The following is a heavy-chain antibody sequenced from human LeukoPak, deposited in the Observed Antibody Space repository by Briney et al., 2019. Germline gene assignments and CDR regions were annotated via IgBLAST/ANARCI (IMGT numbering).Heavy chain of an antibody. J-gene: IGHJ6*02. V-gene: IGHV3-74*01. D-gene: IGHD5-24*01. CDR1: GFTISSYW. Sequence: PGGSLRLSCAASGFTISSYWMDWVRQARGKGLVWVSRINSDGSSTSYADSVKGRFTISRDNAKNTLYLQMNSLRAEDTAVYYCAGVEMATYYYYGMDVWGQGTTVTVSS. CDR2: INSDGSST. CDR3: AGVEMATYYYYGMDV.